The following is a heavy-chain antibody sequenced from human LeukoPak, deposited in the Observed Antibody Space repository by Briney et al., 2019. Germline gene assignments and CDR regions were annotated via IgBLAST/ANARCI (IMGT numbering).Heavy chain of an antibody. V-gene: IGHV4-39*01. J-gene: IGHJ4*02. CDR1: GGSISSSSYY. CDR3: ARHGAHGGNSRGADS. CDR2: IYYSGST. D-gene: IGHD4-23*01. Sequence: PSETLSLTCTVSGGSISSSSYYWGWIRQPPGKGLECIGNIYYSGSTYYNPSLKSRVNISVDTSKNQFSLKLSSVTAADTAVYYCARHGAHGGNSRGADSWGQGTLVTVSS.